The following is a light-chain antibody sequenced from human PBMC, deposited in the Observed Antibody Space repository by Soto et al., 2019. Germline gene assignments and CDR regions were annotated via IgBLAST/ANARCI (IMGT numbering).Light chain of an antibody. CDR3: PQRSNWPIT. Sequence: DIVLTQSPATLSLSPGERATLSCRASQSVSSYLAWYQRKPGQPPRLLIYGASNRATGVPTRFSGSGSGTDFPLTISTLEPEDFALYYCPQRSNWPITFGQGTRLEIK. CDR1: QSVSSY. CDR2: GAS. V-gene: IGKV3-11*01. J-gene: IGKJ5*01.